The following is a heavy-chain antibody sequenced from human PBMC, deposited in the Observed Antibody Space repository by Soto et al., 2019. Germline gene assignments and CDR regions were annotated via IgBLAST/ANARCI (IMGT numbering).Heavy chain of an antibody. J-gene: IGHJ4*02. CDR3: AHRVLRTVFGLVTTTAIYFDF. CDR2: IYWDDDT. CDR1: GFSLTTSGVG. Sequence: QITLNESGPTVVRPTGTLTLTCRFSGFSLTTSGVGVGWIRQSPGKAPEWLALIYWDDDTRYSASLKSRLTITKDTSKNQVVLTVSDLDPTDTATYYCAHRVLRTVFGLVTTTAIYFDFWGQGTPVAVSS. D-gene: IGHD3-3*01. V-gene: IGHV2-5*02.